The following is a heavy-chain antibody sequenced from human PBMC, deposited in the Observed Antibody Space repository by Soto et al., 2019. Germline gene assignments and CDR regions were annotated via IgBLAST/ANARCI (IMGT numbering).Heavy chain of an antibody. J-gene: IGHJ4*02. V-gene: IGHV1-69*19. CDR2: ISPMFGAA. D-gene: IGHD3-10*01. CDR1: GGPFTTYP. CDR3: AREVQVHTPAFVY. Sequence: QVQLVQSGAEMKKPGSSVKVSCQSSGGPFTTYPMNWWLQAPGQGPEWMGDISPMFGAANYAPKFQGRVTITADESTGTSYMQLSSLTSEDTALYFCAREVQVHTPAFVYWGQGTLVTVSS.